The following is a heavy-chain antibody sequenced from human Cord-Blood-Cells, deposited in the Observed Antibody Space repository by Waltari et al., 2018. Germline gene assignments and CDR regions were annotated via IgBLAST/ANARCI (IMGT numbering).Heavy chain of an antibody. CDR2: IIPILGIT. Sequence: QVQLVQSGAEVKKPGSSVKVSCKASGGTFSSYAISWVRQAPGQGLEWMGRIIPILGITNYAQKFQGRVTITADKTTSTAYMELSSLRSEDTAVYYCARDRYDYGNYYYYYYMDVWGKGTTVTVSS. J-gene: IGHJ6*03. CDR3: ARDRYDYGNYYYYYYMDV. V-gene: IGHV1-69*09. D-gene: IGHD4-4*01. CDR1: GGTFSSYA.